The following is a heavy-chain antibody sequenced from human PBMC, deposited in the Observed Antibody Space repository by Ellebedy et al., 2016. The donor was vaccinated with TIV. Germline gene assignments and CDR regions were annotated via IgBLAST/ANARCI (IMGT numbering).Heavy chain of an antibody. Sequence: GESLKISCAASGFSVSSDYMSWVRQAPGKGLEWLSVISSAAMTYYADSVKGRFTISRDSSKNTLYFQMNSLRVEDTAVYYCARLSQWSIPSWGQGTLVIVSS. CDR1: GFSVSSDY. CDR3: ARLSQWSIPS. J-gene: IGHJ5*02. V-gene: IGHV3-53*01. CDR2: ISSAAMT. D-gene: IGHD2-15*01.